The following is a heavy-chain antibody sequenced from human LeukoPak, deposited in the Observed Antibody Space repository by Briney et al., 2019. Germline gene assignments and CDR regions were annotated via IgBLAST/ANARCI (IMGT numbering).Heavy chain of an antibody. CDR2: IYYSGST. CDR3: ARRRDGYNHIYFDY. Sequence: SETLSLTCTVSGGSISSSSYYWGRIRQPPGKGLEWIGSIYYSGSTYYNPSLKSRVTISVDTSKNQFSPKLSSVTAADTAVYYCARRRDGYNHIYFDYWGQGTLVTVSS. D-gene: IGHD5-24*01. J-gene: IGHJ4*02. CDR1: GGSISSSSYY. V-gene: IGHV4-39*01.